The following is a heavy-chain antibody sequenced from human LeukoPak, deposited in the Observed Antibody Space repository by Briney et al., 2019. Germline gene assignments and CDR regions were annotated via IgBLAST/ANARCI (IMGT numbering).Heavy chain of an antibody. CDR3: ARNDYGDYRLSYFDY. J-gene: IGHJ4*02. Sequence: ASVKVSCKASGYTFTGYYMHWVRQAPGQGLELMGRINPNSGGTNYAQKFQGRVTMTRDTSISTAYMELSRLRSDDTAVYYCARNDYGDYRLSYFDYWGQGTLVTVSS. CDR1: GYTFTGYY. V-gene: IGHV1-2*06. D-gene: IGHD4-17*01. CDR2: INPNSGGT.